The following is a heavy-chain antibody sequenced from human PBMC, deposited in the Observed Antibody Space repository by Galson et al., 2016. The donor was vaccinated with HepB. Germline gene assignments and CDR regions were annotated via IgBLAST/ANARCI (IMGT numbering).Heavy chain of an antibody. CDR3: TKDSLIYSSSWYSFHY. D-gene: IGHD6-13*01. Sequence: SLRLSCAASGFTFDTYAMHWVRQAPGKGLEWVSGISWNSGSVGYADSVKGRFPMSRDNAKKSLYLQMNSLRPEDTALYYCTKDSLIYSSSWYSFHYWGQGTLVTVSS. CDR2: ISWNSGSV. J-gene: IGHJ4*02. V-gene: IGHV3-9*01. CDR1: GFTFDTYA.